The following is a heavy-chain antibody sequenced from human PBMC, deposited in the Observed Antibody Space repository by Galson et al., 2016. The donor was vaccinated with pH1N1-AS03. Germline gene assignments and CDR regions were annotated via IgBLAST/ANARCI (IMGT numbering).Heavy chain of an antibody. CDR2: IKPDGGDK. Sequence: SLRLSCAASGFTFNSYWMTWVRQAPGKGLEWVANIKPDGGDKYYVDSVKGRFTISRDNAKNSLYLQMNSLRVEDAAAYYCARDLNWDNAWGQGTLVTVSS. V-gene: IGHV3-7*01. CDR1: GFTFNSYW. CDR3: ARDLNWDNA. J-gene: IGHJ5*02.